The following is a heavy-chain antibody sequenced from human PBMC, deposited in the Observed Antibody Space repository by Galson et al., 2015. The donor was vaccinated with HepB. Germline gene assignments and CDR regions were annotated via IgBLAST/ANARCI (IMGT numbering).Heavy chain of an antibody. D-gene: IGHD3-22*01. CDR3: ARALYSSSPPDY. V-gene: IGHV1-18*01. CDR2: ISGYNGNT. Sequence: SVKVSCKASGYTFSNIGITWVRQAPGQGLEWMGWISGYNGNTDYAQNFQGRVTMTTDTSTSTAYMELRSLRFDDTAVFYCARALYSSSPPDYWGQGTLVTVSS. J-gene: IGHJ4*02. CDR1: GYTFSNIG.